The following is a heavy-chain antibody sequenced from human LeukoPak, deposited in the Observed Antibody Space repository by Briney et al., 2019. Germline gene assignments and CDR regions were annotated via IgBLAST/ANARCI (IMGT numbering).Heavy chain of an antibody. D-gene: IGHD3-3*01. J-gene: IGHJ4*02. CDR3: ARDEGVWSGSDH. CDR2: IRPDGSEK. CDR1: GFSFRDYW. Sequence: TGGSLRLSCAASGFSFRDYWISWLRQAPGKGLEWVANIRPDGSEKQYVDSVKGRFTIPRDNTKNSLYLQMSSLRAEDTAVYYCARDEGVWSGSDHWGPGTLVTVSS. V-gene: IGHV3-7*01.